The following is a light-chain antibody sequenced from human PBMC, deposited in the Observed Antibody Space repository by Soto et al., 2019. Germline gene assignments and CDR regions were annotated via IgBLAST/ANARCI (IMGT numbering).Light chain of an antibody. CDR2: DVS. J-gene: IGLJ1*01. V-gene: IGLV2-14*01. CDR1: SSDAGAYNY. CDR3: SSHTTSNTYV. Sequence: QSVLTQPASVSGSPGQSITISCTGTSSDAGAYNYVSWYQQHPGKAPELIIYDVSNRPSGVSNRFSGSKSGNTASLTISGLQAEDEADYHCSSHTTSNTYVFGTGTKVTV.